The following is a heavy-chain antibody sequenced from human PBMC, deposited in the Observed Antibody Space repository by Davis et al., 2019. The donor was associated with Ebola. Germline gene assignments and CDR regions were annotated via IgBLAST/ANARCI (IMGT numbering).Heavy chain of an antibody. CDR1: GYTFTSYD. Sequence: AASVKVSCKASGYTFTSYDINWVRQATGQGLEWMGWMNPNSGNTGYAQKFQGRVTMTRNTSISTVYMELSSLRSEDTAVYYCASGLWGSRGMDVWGKGTTVTVSS. CDR2: MNPNSGNT. D-gene: IGHD3-16*01. CDR3: ASGLWGSRGMDV. J-gene: IGHJ6*04. V-gene: IGHV1-8*01.